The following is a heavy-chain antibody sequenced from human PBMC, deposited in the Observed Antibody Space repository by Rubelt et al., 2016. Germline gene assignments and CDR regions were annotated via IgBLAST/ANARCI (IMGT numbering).Heavy chain of an antibody. CDR2: IYYRGST. J-gene: IGHJ4*02. D-gene: IGHD6-13*01. CDR1: GYSISSGYY. Sequence: QVQLQESGPGLVKPSETLSLTCTVSGYSISSGYYWGWIRQPPGKGLEWIGSIYYRGSTYYNPSLKSRVTISVDTSKNQFSLKLSSVTAADTAVYYCARRSGIAAAGTLVDYWGQGTLVTVSS. CDR3: ARRSGIAAAGTLVDY. V-gene: IGHV4-38-2*02.